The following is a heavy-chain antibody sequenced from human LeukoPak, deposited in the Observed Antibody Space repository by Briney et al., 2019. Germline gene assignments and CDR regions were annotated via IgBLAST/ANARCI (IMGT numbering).Heavy chain of an antibody. V-gene: IGHV3-30*03. Sequence: PGGSLRLSCAASGFTFSSYGMHWVRQAPGKGLEWVAVISYDGSHKYYADSVKGRFTISRDNSKNTLYLQMNSLRPEDTSVYYCARSPTSWYFDYWGQGTLVTVSS. CDR2: ISYDGSHK. D-gene: IGHD2-2*01. J-gene: IGHJ4*02. CDR1: GFTFSSYG. CDR3: ARSPTSWYFDY.